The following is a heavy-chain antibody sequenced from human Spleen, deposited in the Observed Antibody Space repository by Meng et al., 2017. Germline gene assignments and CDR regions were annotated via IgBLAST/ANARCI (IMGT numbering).Heavy chain of an antibody. Sequence: GASLKISCKGFGYSFVSFRIGWVRQMPGKGLEWMGIIYPGDSDTRYSPSFQGQVTISVDKSINTAYLQWRSLKASDTAMYYCAKYISGSYYWDAFGTWGQGTMVTVSS. CDR1: GYSFVSFR. CDR2: IYPGDSDT. D-gene: IGHD3-10*01. CDR3: AKYISGSYYWDAFGT. J-gene: IGHJ3*02. V-gene: IGHV5-51*01.